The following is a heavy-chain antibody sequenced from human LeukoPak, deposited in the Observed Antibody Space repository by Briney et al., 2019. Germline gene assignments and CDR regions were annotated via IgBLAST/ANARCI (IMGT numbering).Heavy chain of an antibody. V-gene: IGHV1-18*01. CDR1: GYTFTSYG. CDR2: IGAYNGNT. CDR3: ARDNSYIVATISLGLFDY. J-gene: IGHJ4*02. D-gene: IGHD5-12*01. Sequence: ASVKVSCKASGYTFTSYGISWVRQAPGQGLEWMGWIGAYNGNTNYAQKLQGRVTMTTDTSTSTAYMELRSLRSDDTAVYYCARDNSYIVATISLGLFDYWGQGTLVTVSS.